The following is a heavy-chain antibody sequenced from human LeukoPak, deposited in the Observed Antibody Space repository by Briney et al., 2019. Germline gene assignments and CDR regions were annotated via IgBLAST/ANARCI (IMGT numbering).Heavy chain of an antibody. CDR2: INHSGST. V-gene: IGHV4-34*01. J-gene: IGHJ4*02. D-gene: IGHD6-19*01. CDR1: GGSFSVYY. Sequence: PSQTLSLTCAVYGGSFSVYYWSWIRQPPGKGLEWIGEINHSGSTNYNPSLKSRVTISVDTSKNQFSLRLSSVTAADTAVYYCARLQYSTGWSTIDYWGQGTLVTVSS. CDR3: ARLQYSTGWSTIDY.